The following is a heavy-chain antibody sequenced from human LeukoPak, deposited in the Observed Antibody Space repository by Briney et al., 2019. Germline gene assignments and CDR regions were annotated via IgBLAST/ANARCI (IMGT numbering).Heavy chain of an antibody. Sequence: ASVKVSCKASGYTFTSYGISWVRQAPGQGLEWMGGIIPIFGTANYAQKFQGRVTITADKSTSTAYMELRSLRSDDTAVYYCARVYSYGYRYFDYWGQGTLVTVSS. D-gene: IGHD5-18*01. J-gene: IGHJ4*02. CDR2: IIPIFGTA. CDR1: GYTFTSYG. CDR3: ARVYSYGYRYFDY. V-gene: IGHV1-69*06.